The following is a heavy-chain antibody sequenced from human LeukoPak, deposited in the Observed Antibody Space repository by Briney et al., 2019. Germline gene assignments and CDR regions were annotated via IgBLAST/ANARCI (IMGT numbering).Heavy chain of an antibody. D-gene: IGHD5-18*01. CDR3: ARGGPRYYTAMTPWDY. J-gene: IGHJ4*02. CDR2: INPSGGST. CDR1: GYTFTSYY. Sequence: ASVKVSCKASGYTFTSYYMHWVRQAPGQGLEWMGIINPSGGSTSYAQKFQGRVTMTRDTSTSTVYMELSSLRSEDTAVYYCARGGPRYYTAMTPWDYWGQGTLVTVSS. V-gene: IGHV1-46*01.